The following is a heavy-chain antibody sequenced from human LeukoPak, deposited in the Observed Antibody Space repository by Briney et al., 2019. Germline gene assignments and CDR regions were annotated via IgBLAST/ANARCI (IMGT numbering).Heavy chain of an antibody. CDR1: GGSIRSYY. J-gene: IGHJ4*02. V-gene: IGHV4-4*09. CDR2: IYTSGST. CDR3: ARHGDNTYYDYVWGSYRYSVFDY. Sequence: SETLSLTCTVSGGSIRSYYWSWIRQPPGKGLEWIGYIYTSGSTNYNPSLKSRVTISVDTSKNQFPLKLSSVTAADTAVYYCARHGDNTYYDYVWGSYRYSVFDYWGQGTLVTVSS. D-gene: IGHD3-16*02.